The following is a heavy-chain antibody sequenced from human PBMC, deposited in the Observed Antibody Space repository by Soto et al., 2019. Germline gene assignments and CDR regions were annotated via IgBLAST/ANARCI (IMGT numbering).Heavy chain of an antibody. Sequence: EVQLVESGGGLVQPGGSLRLSCAASGFTFSRYWMSWVRQAPGKGLAWVANIKQDGSEKYYVDSVKGRFTISRDNAKNSLYLQMNSLRAEDTAVYYCARNLIVVVPAAMTTGLGDYWGQGTLVTVSS. D-gene: IGHD2-2*01. V-gene: IGHV3-7*01. CDR2: IKQDGSEK. CDR1: GFTFSRYW. CDR3: ARNLIVVVPAAMTTGLGDY. J-gene: IGHJ4*02.